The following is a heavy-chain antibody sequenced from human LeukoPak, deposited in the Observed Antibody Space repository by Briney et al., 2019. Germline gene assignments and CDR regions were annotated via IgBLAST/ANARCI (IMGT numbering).Heavy chain of an antibody. V-gene: IGHV3-23*01. CDR2: SSGSGGGT. D-gene: IGHD6-19*01. J-gene: IGHJ3*02. Sequence: GGSLRLSCASSGFTFSIYAMSWVRQAPGKGLEWVSGSSGSGGGTYYAGSVKGRCTLSRDNSKNTLYLQMNSLRVEDTAIYYCVKESSGGADAFDIWGQGAMVTVSS. CDR3: VKESSGGADAFDI. CDR1: GFTFSIYA.